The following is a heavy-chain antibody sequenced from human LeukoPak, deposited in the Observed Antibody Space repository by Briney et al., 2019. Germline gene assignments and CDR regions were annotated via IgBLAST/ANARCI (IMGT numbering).Heavy chain of an antibody. J-gene: IGHJ4*02. CDR1: GGSISSSSYY. D-gene: IGHD5-24*01. V-gene: IGHV4-39*01. CDR2: IFYTGST. Sequence: PSETLSLTCTVSGGSISSSSYYWGWIRQPPGKGLEWIGSIFYTGSTYYNPSLKSRVTISVDTSKNQFSLKLSSVTAADTAVYYCARHSERWPQLSFFDYWGQGTLVTVSS. CDR3: ARHSERWPQLSFFDY.